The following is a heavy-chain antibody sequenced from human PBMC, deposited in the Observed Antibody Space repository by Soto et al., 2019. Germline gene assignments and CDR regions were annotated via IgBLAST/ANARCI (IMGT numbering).Heavy chain of an antibody. CDR1: GGSISSGGYY. CDR2: IYYSGST. CDR3: AREGKMSGYDWDYYYYGMDD. V-gene: IGHV4-31*03. Sequence: QVQLQESGPGLVKPSQTLSLTCTVSGGSISSGGYYWSWIRQHPGKGLEWIGYIYYSGSTYYNPSLKSRVTISVGTSKNQFSMKLSSVTAADTAVYYCAREGKMSGYDWDYYYYGMDDWGQGTTVTVSS. J-gene: IGHJ6*02. D-gene: IGHD5-12*01.